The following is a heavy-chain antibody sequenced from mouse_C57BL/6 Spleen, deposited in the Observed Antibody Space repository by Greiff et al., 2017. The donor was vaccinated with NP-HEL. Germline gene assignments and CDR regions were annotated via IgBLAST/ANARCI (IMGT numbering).Heavy chain of an antibody. J-gene: IGHJ1*03. CDR3: AVYGTEGYFDV. V-gene: IGHV1-64*01. D-gene: IGHD4-1*01. Sequence: QVQLKQPRAELVKPGASVKLSCKASGYTFTSYWMHWVKQRPGQGLEWIGMIHPNSGSTNYNEKFKSKATLTVDKSSSTAYMQLSSLTSEDSAVYYCAVYGTEGYFDVWGTGTTVTVSS. CDR1: GYTFTSYW. CDR2: IHPNSGST.